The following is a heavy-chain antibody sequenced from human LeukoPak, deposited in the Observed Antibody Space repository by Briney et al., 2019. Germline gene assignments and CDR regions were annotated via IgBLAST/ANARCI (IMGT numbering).Heavy chain of an antibody. CDR2: ISGSGGST. CDR3: AKQSDFHPRGQTDY. J-gene: IGHJ4*02. Sequence: GGSLRLSCAASGFTFSSYAMSWVRRAPGKGLEWVSAISGSGGSTYYADSVKGRFTISRDNSKNTLYLQMNSLRAEDTAVYYCAKQSDFHPRGQTDYWGQGTLVTVSS. CDR1: GFTFSSYA. V-gene: IGHV3-23*01.